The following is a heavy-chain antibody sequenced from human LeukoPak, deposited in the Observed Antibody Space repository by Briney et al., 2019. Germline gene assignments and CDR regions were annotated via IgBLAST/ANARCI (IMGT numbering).Heavy chain of an antibody. CDR2: IIPIFGTA. J-gene: IGHJ3*02. Sequence: SVKVSCKASGGTFSSYAISWVRQAPGQGLEWMGGIIPIFGTANYAQKFQGRVTITTDESTSTAYMELSSLRSEDTAVYYCAREPKGFWSGYYPGDAFDIWGQGTMVTVSS. D-gene: IGHD3-3*01. CDR3: AREPKGFWSGYYPGDAFDI. V-gene: IGHV1-69*05. CDR1: GGTFSSYA.